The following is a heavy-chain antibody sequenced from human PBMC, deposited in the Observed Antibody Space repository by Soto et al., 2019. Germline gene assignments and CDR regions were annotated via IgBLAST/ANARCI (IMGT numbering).Heavy chain of an antibody. CDR1: GGTFSSYA. V-gene: IGHV1-69*13. CDR3: ATTYYYDSSGSSPFDY. D-gene: IGHD3-22*01. CDR2: IIPIFGTA. J-gene: IGHJ4*02. Sequence: ASVKVSCKASGGTFSSYAISWVRQAPGQGLEWMGGIIPIFGTANYAQKFQGRVTITADESTSTAHMELSSLRSEDTAVYYCATTYYYDSSGSSPFDYWGQGTLVTVSS.